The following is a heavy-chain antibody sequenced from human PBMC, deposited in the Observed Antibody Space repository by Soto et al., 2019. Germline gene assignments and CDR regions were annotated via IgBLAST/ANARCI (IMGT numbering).Heavy chain of an antibody. V-gene: IGHV3-30-3*01. J-gene: IGHJ4*02. CDR2: ISYDGSNK. D-gene: IGHD5-12*01. Sequence: GGSLRLSCAASGFTFSSYAMHWVRQAPGKGLEWVAVISYDGSNKYYADSVKGRFTISRDNSKNTLYLQMSSLRAEDTAVYYCAKIRGYSGYGYFDYWGQGALVTVSS. CDR1: GFTFSSYA. CDR3: AKIRGYSGYGYFDY.